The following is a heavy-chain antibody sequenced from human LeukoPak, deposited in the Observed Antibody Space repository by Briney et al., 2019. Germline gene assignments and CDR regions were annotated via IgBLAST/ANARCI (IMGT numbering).Heavy chain of an antibody. CDR3: ARDDSDAFDI. CDR2: IRSSGSTI. V-gene: IGHV3-48*03. CDR1: GFTFSSYE. J-gene: IGHJ3*02. D-gene: IGHD3-22*01. Sequence: PGGSLRLSCAASGFTFSSYEMNWVRQAPGKGLEWVSYIRSSGSTIYYADSVKGRFTISRDNAKNSLYLQMNSLRAEDTAVYYCARDDSDAFDIWGQGTMVTVSS.